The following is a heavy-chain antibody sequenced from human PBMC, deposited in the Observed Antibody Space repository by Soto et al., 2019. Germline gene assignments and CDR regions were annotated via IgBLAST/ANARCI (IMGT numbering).Heavy chain of an antibody. CDR1: GFTFSNYA. J-gene: IGHJ4*02. Sequence: GGSLRLSCAASGFTFSNYAMSWVRQAPGKGLEWVSTISGSGDSTYYADSVKGRFTISRDNSKNTLFLQMNSLRAEDTAVYYCATRDDYYSSGYYYYYFDFWGQGTLVTVSS. V-gene: IGHV3-23*01. CDR3: ATRDDYYSSGYYYYYFDF. D-gene: IGHD3-22*01. CDR2: ISGSGDST.